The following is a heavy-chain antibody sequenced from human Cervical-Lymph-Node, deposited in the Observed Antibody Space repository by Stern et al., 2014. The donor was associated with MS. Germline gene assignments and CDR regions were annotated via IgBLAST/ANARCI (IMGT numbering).Heavy chain of an antibody. CDR2: IKSKTDGGTT. J-gene: IGHJ6*02. Sequence: EVQLVESGGGLVKPGGSLRLSCAASGFTFSNAWMSWVRQAPGKGLEWVGRIKSKTDGGTTDYAAPVKGRFPISRDDSKNTLYLQMNSLKTEDTAVYYCTPDYHYYGMDVWGQGTTVTVSS. CDR1: GFTFSNAW. CDR3: TPDYHYYGMDV. V-gene: IGHV3-15*01.